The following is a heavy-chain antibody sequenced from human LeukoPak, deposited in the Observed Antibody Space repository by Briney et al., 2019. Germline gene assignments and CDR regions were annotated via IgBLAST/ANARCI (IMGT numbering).Heavy chain of an antibody. V-gene: IGHV3-30-3*01. J-gene: IGHJ4*02. CDR2: ISYDGSNK. D-gene: IGHD3-10*01. CDR3: AKDRGGSLY. CDR1: GFTFINYA. Sequence: GGSLRLSCTASGFTFINYAMHWVRQAPGKGLEWVAVISYDGSNKHYADSLKGRFTISRDNSKNTLYLQMNSLRAEDTAVYYCAKDRGGSLYWGQGTLVTVSS.